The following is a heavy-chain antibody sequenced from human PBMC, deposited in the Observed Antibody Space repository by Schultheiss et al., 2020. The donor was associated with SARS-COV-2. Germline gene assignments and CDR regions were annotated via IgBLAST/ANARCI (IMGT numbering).Heavy chain of an antibody. D-gene: IGHD5-24*01. V-gene: IGHV4-61*08. Sequence: SETLSLTCTVSGGSISSGDYYWSWIRQPPGKGLEWIGRIYASGSTNYNSSLKSRVTISVDTSKNQFSLNLRSVTAADTAVYYCASVEMATITHNYWGHGTLVTVSS. CDR2: IYASGST. CDR3: ASVEMATITHNY. CDR1: GGSISSGDYY. J-gene: IGHJ4*01.